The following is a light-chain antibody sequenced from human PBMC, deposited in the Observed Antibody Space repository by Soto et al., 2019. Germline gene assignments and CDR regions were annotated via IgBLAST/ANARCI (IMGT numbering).Light chain of an antibody. CDR2: AAS. Sequence: DIQMTQSPSSLSASVGDRVTITCRAGQSISSYLNWYQQKPGKAPKLLIYAASSLQSGVPSRFSGSGSGTDFTLTISSLQPEDFATYYCQQSYSTPPELTFGGGTKVEIK. J-gene: IGKJ4*01. CDR3: QQSYSTPPELT. V-gene: IGKV1-39*01. CDR1: QSISSY.